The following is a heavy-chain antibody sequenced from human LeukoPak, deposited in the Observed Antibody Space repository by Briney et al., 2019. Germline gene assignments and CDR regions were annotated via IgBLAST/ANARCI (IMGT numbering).Heavy chain of an antibody. CDR3: ARGEVFITKKFDY. D-gene: IGHD3-10*01. CDR2: ISSSSSYI. Sequence: GGSLRLSCAASGFTFSSYSMNWVRQAPGKGLEWVSSISSSSSYIYYADSVKGRFTISRDNAKNSLYLQMNSLRAEDTVVYSGARGEVFITKKFDYGGRGPLVTVSS. V-gene: IGHV3-21*01. J-gene: IGHJ4*02. CDR1: GFTFSSYS.